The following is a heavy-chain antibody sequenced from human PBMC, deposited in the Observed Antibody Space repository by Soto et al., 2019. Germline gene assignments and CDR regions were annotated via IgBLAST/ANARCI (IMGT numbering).Heavy chain of an antibody. D-gene: IGHD2-8*01. CDR2: IIPISGTT. V-gene: IGHV1-69*13. Sequence: ASVKVSCKASGDVFRSYGINWVREAPGQGLEWMGGIIPISGTTNYAQKFQGRVAITADESTDTVYMELSRLRSEDTAVYFCARVRCFNGLCHTADYGMDVWGQGTTVTVSS. J-gene: IGHJ6*02. CDR1: GDVFRSYG. CDR3: ARVRCFNGLCHTADYGMDV.